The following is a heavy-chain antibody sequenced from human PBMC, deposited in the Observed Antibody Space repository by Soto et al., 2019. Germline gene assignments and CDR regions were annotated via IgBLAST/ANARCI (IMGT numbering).Heavy chain of an antibody. Sequence: EVQLLESGGGLVQPGGSLRLSCAASGFTFSSYAMSWVRQAPGKGLEWVSAISGSGGSTYYADSVKGRFTISRDNSKNTLHLQMNSLRAEDTAVYYCAKLPYDSSGFDCWGQGTLVTVSS. J-gene: IGHJ4*02. CDR1: GFTFSSYA. CDR3: AKLPYDSSGFDC. V-gene: IGHV3-23*01. D-gene: IGHD3-22*01. CDR2: ISGSGGST.